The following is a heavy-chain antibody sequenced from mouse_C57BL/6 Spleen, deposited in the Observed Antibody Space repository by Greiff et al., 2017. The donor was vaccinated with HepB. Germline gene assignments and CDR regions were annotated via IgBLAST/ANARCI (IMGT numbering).Heavy chain of an antibody. CDR3: ARRVSSYWYFDV. Sequence: QVQLQQPGAELVMPGASVKLSCKASGYTFTSYWMHWVKQRPGQGLEWIGEIDPSDSYTNYNQKFKGKSTLTVDKSSSTAYMQLSSLTSEDSAVYYCARRVSSYWYFDVWGTGTTVTVSS. J-gene: IGHJ1*03. D-gene: IGHD1-1*01. V-gene: IGHV1-69*01. CDR2: IDPSDSYT. CDR1: GYTFTSYW.